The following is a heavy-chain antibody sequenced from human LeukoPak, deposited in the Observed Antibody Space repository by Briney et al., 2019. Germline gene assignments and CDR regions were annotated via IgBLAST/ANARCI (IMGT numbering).Heavy chain of an antibody. J-gene: IGHJ4*02. CDR2: ISGSGGST. V-gene: IGHV3-23*01. D-gene: IGHD1-1*01. CDR1: GFTFSSYA. CDR3: ARDRAGGSGFDY. Sequence: GGSLRLSCAASGFTFSSYAMSWVRQAPGKGLEWVSAISGSGGSTYYADSVKGRITISRDNSKNTLYLQMNSLRAVDTAVYYCARDRAGGSGFDYWGQGTLITVSS.